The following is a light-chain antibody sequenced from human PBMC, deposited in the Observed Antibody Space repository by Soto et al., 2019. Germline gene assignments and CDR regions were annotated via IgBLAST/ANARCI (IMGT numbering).Light chain of an antibody. Sequence: DVQMTQSPSFVSASVGDRVTVTCRASQDISSWLAWYQQKPGKAPKLLIYTTSTLGSGVPSRFSGSRSGTDFTLTISGLQPEDFATYYCQQANRFPITFGQGTRLEIK. V-gene: IGKV1-12*01. CDR1: QDISSW. CDR3: QQANRFPIT. J-gene: IGKJ5*01. CDR2: TTS.